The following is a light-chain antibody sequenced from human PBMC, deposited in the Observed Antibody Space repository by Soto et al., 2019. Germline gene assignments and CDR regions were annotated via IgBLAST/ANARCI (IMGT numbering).Light chain of an antibody. Sequence: QSVLTEPPCASGSLGQFVTSSCTGTSWDVGGYNYVSWYQQHPGKAPKLMIYEVSRRPSGVPDRFSGSKSGSTASLTVSGLQAEDEADYYCYSYAGGNNVFGTGTKVTVL. CDR1: SWDVGGYNY. V-gene: IGLV2-8*01. CDR2: EVS. J-gene: IGLJ1*01. CDR3: YSYAGGNNV.